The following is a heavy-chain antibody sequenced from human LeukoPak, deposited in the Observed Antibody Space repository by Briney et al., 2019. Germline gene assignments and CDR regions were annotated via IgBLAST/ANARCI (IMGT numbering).Heavy chain of an antibody. Sequence: SETLSLTCAVYSGSFSGYWSWIRQPPGKGLEWIGEINHTGSTSYNPSLKSRVTISVDTSKNQFSLKLSSVTAADTAVYFCARRSHYSGWYVWGQGTLVTVSS. J-gene: IGHJ1*01. V-gene: IGHV4-34*01. CDR2: INHTGST. CDR1: SGSFSGY. CDR3: ARRSHYSGWYV. D-gene: IGHD6-19*01.